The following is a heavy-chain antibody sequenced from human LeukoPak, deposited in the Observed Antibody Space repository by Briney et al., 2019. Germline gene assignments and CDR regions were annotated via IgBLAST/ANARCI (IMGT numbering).Heavy chain of an antibody. J-gene: IGHJ4*02. CDR1: GGSISSGSYY. CDR2: IYYSGST. V-gene: IGHV4-61*01. CDR3: ARHYNPYYFDY. Sequence: SQTLSLTCTVSGGSISSGSYYWSWIRQPPGKGLEWIGYIYYSGSTNYNPSLKSRVTISVDTSKNQFSLKLSSVAAADTAVYYCARHYNPYYFDYWGQGTLVTVSS. D-gene: IGHD5-24*01.